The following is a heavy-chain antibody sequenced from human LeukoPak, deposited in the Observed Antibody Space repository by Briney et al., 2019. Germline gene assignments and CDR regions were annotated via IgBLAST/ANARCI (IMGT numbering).Heavy chain of an antibody. Sequence: GGSLRLSCAASGFTFSSSWMNWVRQAPGKGLEWVANIKQDGSETYYVDSVKGRFTASRDNARNSLYLQMNSLRAEDTAVYYCARASLLVTHGYWGQGTLVTVSS. CDR3: ARASLLVTHGY. D-gene: IGHD2-21*02. CDR2: IKQDGSET. J-gene: IGHJ4*02. CDR1: GFTFSSSW. V-gene: IGHV3-7*01.